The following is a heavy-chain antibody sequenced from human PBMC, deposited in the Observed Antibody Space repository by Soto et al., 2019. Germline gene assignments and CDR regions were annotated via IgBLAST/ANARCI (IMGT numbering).Heavy chain of an antibody. D-gene: IGHD4-4*01. Sequence: QVQLVESGGGVVQSGRSLRLSCAASGFTFSSYGMHWVRQAPGKGLEWVAVIWYDGSNKYYGKSVKGRFTIFRDNSKNTVYLQMNSLTAEYTAVHYCARDRNSNPNYYYYYMDVWGKGTTVTVSS. CDR3: ARDRNSNPNYYYYYMDV. CDR1: GFTFSSYG. J-gene: IGHJ6*03. V-gene: IGHV3-33*01. CDR2: IWYDGSNK.